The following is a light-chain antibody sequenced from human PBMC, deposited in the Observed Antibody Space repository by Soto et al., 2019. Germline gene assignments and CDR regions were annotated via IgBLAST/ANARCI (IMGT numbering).Light chain of an antibody. Sequence: DIVMTQAPDSLAVSLGERATINCKSTQDVFCRSNNKHYLAWYQQKPGQPPKLXIYWASSRDSGVPDRFSASGSGTDFTLTITSLQAEDVAVYYCQQYHSTTWTFGQGTKVDIK. V-gene: IGKV4-1*01. CDR3: QQYHSTTWT. J-gene: IGKJ1*01. CDR1: QDVFCRSNNKHY. CDR2: WAS.